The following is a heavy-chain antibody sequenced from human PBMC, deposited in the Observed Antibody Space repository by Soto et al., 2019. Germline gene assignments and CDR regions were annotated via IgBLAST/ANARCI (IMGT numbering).Heavy chain of an antibody. CDR2: IYYSGST. V-gene: IGHV4-31*03. Sequence: PSETLSLPCTVSGGSLSSGGYYWGWIRQHPGEGLEWIGYIYYSGSTYYNPSLKSRVTISVDTSKNQFSLKLSSVTAADSAVYYCARGGDNYDGSGYHYTALLASWGQGTLVTVSS. CDR3: ARGGDNYDGSGYHYTALLAS. J-gene: IGHJ5*02. CDR1: GGSLSSGGYY. D-gene: IGHD3-22*01.